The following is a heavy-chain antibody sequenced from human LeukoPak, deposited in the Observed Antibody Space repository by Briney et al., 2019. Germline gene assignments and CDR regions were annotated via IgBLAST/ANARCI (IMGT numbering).Heavy chain of an antibody. D-gene: IGHD1-26*01. CDR2: IKQGGSEK. CDR1: GFTFSSYW. V-gene: IGHV3-7*01. J-gene: IGHJ4*02. Sequence: PGGSLRLSCAASGFTFSSYWMSWVRQAPGKGLEWVANIKQGGSEKYYVDPVKGRFTISRDNAKNSLYLQMNSLRAEDTAVYYCAREGIVGALFDYWGQGTLVTVSS. CDR3: AREGIVGALFDY.